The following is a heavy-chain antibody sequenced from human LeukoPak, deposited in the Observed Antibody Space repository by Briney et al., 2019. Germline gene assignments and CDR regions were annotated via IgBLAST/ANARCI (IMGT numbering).Heavy chain of an antibody. Sequence: PSETLSLTCAVSGYSISSGYYWGWIRQPPGKGLEWIGSIYHSGSTYYNPSLKGRVTISVDTSKNQFSLKLSSVTAADTAVYYCARGRYSNGNWFDPWGQGTLVTVSS. J-gene: IGHJ5*02. CDR3: ARGRYSNGNWFDP. D-gene: IGHD6-19*01. CDR1: GYSISSGYY. V-gene: IGHV4-38-2*01. CDR2: IYHSGST.